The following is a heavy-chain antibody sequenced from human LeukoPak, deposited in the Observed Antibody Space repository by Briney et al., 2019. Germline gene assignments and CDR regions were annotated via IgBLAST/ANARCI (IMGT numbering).Heavy chain of an antibody. CDR1: GGTFSSYA. V-gene: IGHV1-2*02. CDR2: INPNSGGT. J-gene: IGHJ4*02. Sequence: ASVKVSCKASGGTFSSYAISWVRQAPGQGLEWMGWINPNSGGTNYAQKFQGRVTMTRDTSISTAYMELSRLRSDDTAVYYCARSRRGGSYYFDYWGQGTLVTVSS. D-gene: IGHD2-15*01. CDR3: ARSRRGGSYYFDY.